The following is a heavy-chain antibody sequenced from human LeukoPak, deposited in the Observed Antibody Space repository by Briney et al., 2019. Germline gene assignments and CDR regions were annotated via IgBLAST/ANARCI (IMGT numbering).Heavy chain of an antibody. J-gene: IGHJ5*02. CDR3: ARDGVGATFDP. V-gene: IGHV1-69*06. D-gene: IGHD1-26*01. CDR1: GGTFSSYA. Sequence: AASVKVSCKASGGTFSSYAISWVRQAPGQGLEWMGGIIPIFGTANYAQKFQGRVTITADKSTSTAYMELSSLRSEDTAVYYCARDGVGATFDPWGQGTLVTVSS. CDR2: IIPIFGTA.